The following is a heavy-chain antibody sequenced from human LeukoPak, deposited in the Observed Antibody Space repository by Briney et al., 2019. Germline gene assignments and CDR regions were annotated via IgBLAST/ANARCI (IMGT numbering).Heavy chain of an antibody. CDR2: IYYSGST. CDR3: ARQGARGYSSYWFDP. V-gene: IGHV4-59*08. Sequence: SETLSLTCTVSGDSISSYYWSWIRQPPGKGLEWIGYIYYSGSTNYNPSLKSRVTISVDPSKNQFSLKLDSVTAADTAVYYCARQGARGYSSYWFDPWGQGTLVTVSS. J-gene: IGHJ5*02. CDR1: GDSISSYY. D-gene: IGHD6-13*01.